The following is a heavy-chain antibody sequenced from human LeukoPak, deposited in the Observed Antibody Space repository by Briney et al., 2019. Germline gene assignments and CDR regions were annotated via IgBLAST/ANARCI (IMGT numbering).Heavy chain of an antibody. CDR3: TRDGETYAYYYYYYMDV. CDR1: GFTFGVYA. CDR2: IRSKAYGGTT. J-gene: IGHJ6*03. V-gene: IGHV3-49*04. D-gene: IGHD2-21*01. Sequence: PGGSLRLSCTASGFTFGVYAMSWVRQAPGKGLEWVGFIRSKAYGGTTEYAASVKGRFTISRDDSKSIAYLQMNSLKTEDTAVYYCTRDGETYAYYYYYYMDVWGKGTTVTISS.